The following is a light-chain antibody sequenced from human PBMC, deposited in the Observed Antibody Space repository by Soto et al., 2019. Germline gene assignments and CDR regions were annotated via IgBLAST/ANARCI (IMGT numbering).Light chain of an antibody. Sequence: DIEMTQSPSSVSASVGDTVTITCRASRDVRDWLAWYQPRPGTAPKVLIYAASTLPSGVPSRFSGNGSVTLFTLSMSSLQPEDFATYYCQQANSFPLTFGGGTKVEIK. CDR3: QQANSFPLT. CDR1: RDVRDW. CDR2: AAS. V-gene: IGKV1-12*01. J-gene: IGKJ4*02.